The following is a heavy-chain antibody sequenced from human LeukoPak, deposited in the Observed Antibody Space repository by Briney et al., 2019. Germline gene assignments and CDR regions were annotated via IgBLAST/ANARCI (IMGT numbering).Heavy chain of an antibody. CDR1: GFTFSSYG. J-gene: IGHJ6*02. CDR3: AKDLVHWNDLYYYYGMDV. D-gene: IGHD1-1*01. Sequence: PGRSLRLSCAASGFTFSSYGMHWVRQAPGKGLEWVAVISYDGSNKYYADSVKGRFTISRDNSKNTLYLQMNSLRAEDTAVYYCAKDLVHWNDLYYYYGMDVWGQGTTVTVSS. CDR2: ISYDGSNK. V-gene: IGHV3-30*18.